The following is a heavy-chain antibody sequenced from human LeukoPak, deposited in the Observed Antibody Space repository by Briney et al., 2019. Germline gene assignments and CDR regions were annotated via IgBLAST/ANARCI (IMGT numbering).Heavy chain of an antibody. CDR1: GFTFDDYG. V-gene: IGHV3-20*04. D-gene: IGHD5-18*01. Sequence: GGSLRLSCAASGFTFDDYGMSWVRQAPGKGLEWVSGINWNGGSTGYADSVKGRFTISRDNAKNSLYLQMNSLRAEDTALYYCATTLGGYSYGYFGYWGQGTLVTVSS. CDR3: ATTLGGYSYGYFGY. J-gene: IGHJ4*02. CDR2: INWNGGST.